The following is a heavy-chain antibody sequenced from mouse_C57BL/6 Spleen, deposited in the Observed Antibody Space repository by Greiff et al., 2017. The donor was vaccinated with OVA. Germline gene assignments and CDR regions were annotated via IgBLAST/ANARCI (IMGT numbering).Heavy chain of an antibody. CDR3: TRLGLLRDY. V-gene: IGHV1-15*01. Sequence: VQLKESGAELVRPGASVTLSCKASGYTFTDYEMHWVKQTPVHGLEWIGAIDPETGGTAYNQKFKGKAILTADKSSSTAYMELRSLTSEDSAVYYCTRLGLLRDYWGQGTTLTVSS. CDR2: IDPETGGT. D-gene: IGHD2-3*01. J-gene: IGHJ2*01. CDR1: GYTFTDYE.